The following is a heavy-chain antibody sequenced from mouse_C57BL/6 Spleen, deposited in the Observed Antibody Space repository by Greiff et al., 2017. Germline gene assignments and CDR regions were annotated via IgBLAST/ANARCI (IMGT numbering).Heavy chain of an antibody. CDR3: ARSNRYYFDY. CDR2: INYDGSST. D-gene: IGHD4-1*01. CDR1: GFTFSDYY. Sequence: EVNLVESEGGLVQPGSSMKLSCTASGFTFSDYYMAWVRQVPEKGLEWVANINYDGSSTYYLDSLKSRFIISRYNAKNILYLQMSSLKSEDTATYYCARSNRYYFDYWGQGTTLTVSS. J-gene: IGHJ2*01. V-gene: IGHV5-16*01.